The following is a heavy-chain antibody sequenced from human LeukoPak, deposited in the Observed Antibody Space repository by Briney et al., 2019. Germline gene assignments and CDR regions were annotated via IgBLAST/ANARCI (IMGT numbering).Heavy chain of an antibody. CDR3: ARESREMATLIDY. J-gene: IGHJ4*02. Sequence: QPGGSLRLSCAASGFTFSSYEMNWVRQAPGKGLEWVSYISSSGSTRYFADSVKGRFTISRDNAKNSLYLQMNSLRAEDTAVYYCARESREMATLIDYWGQGTLVTVSS. V-gene: IGHV3-48*03. CDR1: GFTFSSYE. CDR2: ISSSGSTR. D-gene: IGHD5-24*01.